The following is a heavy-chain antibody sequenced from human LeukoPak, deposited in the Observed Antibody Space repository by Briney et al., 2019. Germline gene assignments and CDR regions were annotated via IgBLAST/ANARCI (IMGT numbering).Heavy chain of an antibody. J-gene: IGHJ4*02. D-gene: IGHD6-6*01. CDR3: AKVPPREYSSSGDY. CDR2: ISGSGGST. CDR1: GFTFSSYA. Sequence: GGSLRLSCAASGFTFSSYAMSWVRQAPGKGLEWVSAISGSGGSTYYADSVKGRFTISRDNSKNTLYLQMNSLRAEDTAVYYCAKVPPREYSSSGDYWGQGTLVTVSP. V-gene: IGHV3-23*01.